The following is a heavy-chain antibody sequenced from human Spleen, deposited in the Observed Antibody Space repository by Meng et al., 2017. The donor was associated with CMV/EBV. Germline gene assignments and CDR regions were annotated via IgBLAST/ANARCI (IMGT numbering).Heavy chain of an antibody. D-gene: IGHD1-26*01. CDR2: ISYDGSNK. CDR1: GFTFSSYA. CDR3: ARAEVGALGY. Sequence: VPRVESGGGVVQPWRSLRLSCAASGFTFSSYAMHWVRQAPGKGLEWVAVISYDGSNKYYADSVKGRFTISRDNSKNTLYLQMNSLRAEDTAVYYCARAEVGALGYWGQGTLVTVSS. V-gene: IGHV3-30-3*01. J-gene: IGHJ4*02.